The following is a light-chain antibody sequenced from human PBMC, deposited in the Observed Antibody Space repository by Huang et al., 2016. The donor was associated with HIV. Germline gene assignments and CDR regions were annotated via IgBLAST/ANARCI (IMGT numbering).Light chain of an antibody. CDR3: QQYDDWPPYT. CDR1: QRVSIN. CDR2: GAS. J-gene: IGKJ2*01. Sequence: EVVMTQSPATLSVSPGERATLSCRASQRVSINVAWYQQKPGQAPRLLIYGASTRATGIPARFSGRGSWTAFTLTSSGLQSEDYAVYFCQQYDDWPPYTFGQGTKLEIK. V-gene: IGKV3-15*01.